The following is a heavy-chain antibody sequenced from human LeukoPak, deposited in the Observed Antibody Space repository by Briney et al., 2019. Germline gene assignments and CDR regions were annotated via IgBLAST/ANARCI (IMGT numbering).Heavy chain of an antibody. V-gene: IGHV3-30*18. J-gene: IGHJ4*02. CDR3: AKDRDGYNLA. CDR2: ISYDGSNK. D-gene: IGHD5-24*01. Sequence: GGPLRLSCAASGFTFSSYGMHWVRQAPGKGLEWVAVISYDGSNKYYADSVKGRFTISRDNSKNTLYLQMNSLRAEDTAVYYCAKDRDGYNLAWGQGTLVTVSS. CDR1: GFTFSSYG.